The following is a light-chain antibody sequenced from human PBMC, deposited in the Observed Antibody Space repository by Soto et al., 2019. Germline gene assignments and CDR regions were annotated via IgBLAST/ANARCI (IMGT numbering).Light chain of an antibody. CDR2: AAS. Sequence: AIRMTQSPSSFSASTVDRVTITCRARQGISSYLAWYQQKPGQAPKLLIYAASTLQSGVPSRFSGSGSGTDFTLTISGLQSEYFATDDCQQYYTYPLTFGPRTKVD. CDR3: QQYYTYPLT. V-gene: IGKV1-8*01. J-gene: IGKJ3*01. CDR1: QGISSY.